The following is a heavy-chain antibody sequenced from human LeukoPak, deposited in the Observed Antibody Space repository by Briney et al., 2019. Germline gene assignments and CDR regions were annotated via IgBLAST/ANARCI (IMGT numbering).Heavy chain of an antibody. D-gene: IGHD3-22*01. CDR1: GFTFSSYE. CDR3: AIPTYYYDSSGQGY. J-gene: IGHJ4*02. Sequence: AGGSLRLSCAASGFTFSSYEMYWVRQAPGKGLEWVSYITSSGSTIYYADSVKGRFTISRDNAKNSLYLQMNSLRAEDTAVYYCAIPTYYYDSSGQGYWGQGTLVTVSS. CDR2: ITSSGSTI. V-gene: IGHV3-48*03.